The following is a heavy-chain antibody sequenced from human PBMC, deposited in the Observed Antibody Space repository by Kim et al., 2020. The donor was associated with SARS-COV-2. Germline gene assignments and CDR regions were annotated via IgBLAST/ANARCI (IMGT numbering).Heavy chain of an antibody. V-gene: IGHV3-74*01. D-gene: IGHD3-10*01. Sequence: GGSLRLSCVVSGLTFKNYWMHWVRQVPGKGLMWVSRINTNGRIVNYADPVKGRFTISRDNAKNTVYLQMESLRVEDTANYLCASLPPFEKDLFYYHGSDVWGQGTTVSV. CDR3: ASLPPFEKDLFYYHGSDV. J-gene: IGHJ6*02. CDR1: GLTFKNYW. CDR2: INTNGRIV.